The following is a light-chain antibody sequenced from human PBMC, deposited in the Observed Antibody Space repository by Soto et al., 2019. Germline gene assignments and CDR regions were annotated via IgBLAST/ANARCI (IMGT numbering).Light chain of an antibody. CDR2: DVS. V-gene: IGLV2-14*03. J-gene: IGLJ1*01. Sequence: QSALTQPAPVSGSPGQSITISCTGTSSDVGAYNYVSWYQQHPGKAPKLMIYDVSNRPSGVSNRFSGSKSGNTASLTISGLQAEDEADYYCSSYTSSSTYVFGTGT. CDR3: SSYTSSSTYV. CDR1: SSDVGAYNY.